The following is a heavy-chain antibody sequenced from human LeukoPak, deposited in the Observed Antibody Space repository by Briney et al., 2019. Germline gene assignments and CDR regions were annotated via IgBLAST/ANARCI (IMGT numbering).Heavy chain of an antibody. CDR2: INHSGST. CDR3: ARGNIGYDYVWGSYHLYYFDY. V-gene: IGHV4-34*01. Sequence: SETLSLTCAVYGGSFSGYYWSWIRQPPGKGLEWIGEINHSGSTNYNPSLKSRVTISVDTSKNQFSLKLSSVTAADTAVYYCARGNIGYDYVWGSYHLYYFDYWGQGTLVTASS. J-gene: IGHJ4*02. D-gene: IGHD3-16*02. CDR1: GGSFSGYY.